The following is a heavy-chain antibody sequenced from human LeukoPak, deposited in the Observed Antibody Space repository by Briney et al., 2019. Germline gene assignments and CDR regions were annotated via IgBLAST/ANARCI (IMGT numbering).Heavy chain of an antibody. Sequence: SGPTLVKPTQTLTLTCTFSGFSLSTSGVAVGWVRQPPGKALEWLALIYGNDDRRYSPSLNTRLTITKDTSKNQVVLTMTNMDPVDTATYYCAHRLAAAGLFDYWGQGSLVTVSS. CDR3: AHRLAAAGLFDY. V-gene: IGHV2-5*01. CDR1: GFSLSTSGVA. J-gene: IGHJ4*02. D-gene: IGHD6-13*01. CDR2: IYGNDDR.